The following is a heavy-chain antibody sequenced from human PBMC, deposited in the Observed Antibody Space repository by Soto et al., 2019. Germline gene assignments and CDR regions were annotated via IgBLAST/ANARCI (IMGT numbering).Heavy chain of an antibody. CDR1: GFTFSSYA. Sequence: EVQLLESGGGLVQPGGSLRLSCAASGFTFSSYAMSWVRQAPGKGLEWVSAISGSGGSTYYADSVKGRFTISRDNSKNTLYLQMNRLGAEDTAVYYCAKASGWFGEFDYWGQGTLVTVSS. J-gene: IGHJ4*02. V-gene: IGHV3-23*01. CDR3: AKASGWFGEFDY. D-gene: IGHD3-10*01. CDR2: ISGSGGST.